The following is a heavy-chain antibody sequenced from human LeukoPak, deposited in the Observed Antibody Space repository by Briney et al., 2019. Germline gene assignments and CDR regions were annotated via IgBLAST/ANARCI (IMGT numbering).Heavy chain of an antibody. CDR2: MNPNSGNT. J-gene: IGHJ6*03. D-gene: IGHD2-2*01. CDR1: GYTFTSYD. Sequence: GASVKVSCKASGYTFTSYDINWVRQATGQGLEWMGWMNPNSGNTGYAQKFQGRVTITRNTSISTAYMELSSLRSEDTAVYYCARTRHLGYCSSTSCYKDGGYYHYSMDVWGKGTTVTVSS. V-gene: IGHV1-8*03. CDR3: ARTRHLGYCSSTSCYKDGGYYHYSMDV.